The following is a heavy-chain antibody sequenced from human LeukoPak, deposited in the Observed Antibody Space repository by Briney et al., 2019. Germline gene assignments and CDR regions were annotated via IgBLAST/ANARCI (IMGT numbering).Heavy chain of an antibody. Sequence: SETLSLTCTVSGGSISSSSYYWGWIRRPPRKGLEWIGSIYYSGSTYYNPSLKSRVTISVDTSKNQFSLKLSSVTAADTAVYYCARRPPYYSGSPAPWGQGTLVTVSS. CDR2: IYYSGST. CDR3: ARRPPYYSGSPAP. J-gene: IGHJ5*02. D-gene: IGHD1-26*01. CDR1: GGSISSSSYY. V-gene: IGHV4-39*07.